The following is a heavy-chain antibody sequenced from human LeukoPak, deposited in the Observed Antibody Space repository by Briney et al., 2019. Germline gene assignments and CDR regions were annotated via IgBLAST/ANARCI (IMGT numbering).Heavy chain of an antibody. CDR3: AREARDWNYGDYYYYGMDV. D-gene: IGHD1-7*01. J-gene: IGHJ6*02. V-gene: IGHV6-1*01. CDR1: ADSVSSNSAA. Sequence: SQTLSLTCAISADSVSSNSAAWNWIRQSPSRGLEWLGRTYYRSKWYNDYAVSVKSRITINPDTSKNQFSLQLNSVTPEDTAVYYCAREARDWNYGDYYYYGMDVWGQGTTVTVSS. CDR2: TYYRSKWYN.